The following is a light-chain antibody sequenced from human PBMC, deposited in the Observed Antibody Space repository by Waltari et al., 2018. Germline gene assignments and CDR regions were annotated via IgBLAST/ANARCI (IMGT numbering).Light chain of an antibody. CDR1: QDISNY. V-gene: IGKV1-33*01. Sequence: DIQMTQSQSSLSESVGDRVTITCQASQDISNYLNWYQQKPGQAPRLLIYGASVRATGIPDRFSGGGSGADFTLTISRLEPEDFAVYYCQQYGNSPLTFGGGTKVEIK. CDR2: GAS. CDR3: QQYGNSPLT. J-gene: IGKJ4*01.